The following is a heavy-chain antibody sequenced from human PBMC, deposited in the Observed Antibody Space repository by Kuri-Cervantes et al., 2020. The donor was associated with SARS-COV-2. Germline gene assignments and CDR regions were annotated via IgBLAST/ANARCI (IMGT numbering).Heavy chain of an antibody. CDR3: ASSGITGTLTGFDY. V-gene: IGHV1-2*02. D-gene: IGHD1/OR15-1a*01. J-gene: IGHJ4*02. CDR1: GYTFTGYY. CDR2: INPNSGGT. Sequence: APVKVSCKASGYTFTGYYMHWVRQAPGQGLEWMGWINPNSGGTNYAQKFQGRVTMTRDTSISTAYMELSRLRSDDTAVYYCASSGITGTLTGFDYWGQGTLVTVSS.